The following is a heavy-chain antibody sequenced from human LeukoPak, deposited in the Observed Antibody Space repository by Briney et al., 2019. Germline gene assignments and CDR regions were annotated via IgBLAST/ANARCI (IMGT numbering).Heavy chain of an antibody. CDR2: INPSGGNT. J-gene: IGHJ4*02. D-gene: IGHD1-1*01. CDR1: GYTFTTYY. Sequence: ASVKVSCKATGYTFTTYYLHWVRQAPGQGLEWMGFINPSGGNTSYAQSFQGRFTVTRDTSTSTVYMELSSLRSEDSALYYCARNVGSGLDNWGQGSLITVSS. CDR3: ARNVGSGLDN. V-gene: IGHV1-46*01.